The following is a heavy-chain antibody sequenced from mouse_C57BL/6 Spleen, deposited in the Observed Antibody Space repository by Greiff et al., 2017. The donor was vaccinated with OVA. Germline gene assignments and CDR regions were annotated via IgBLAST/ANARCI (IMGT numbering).Heavy chain of an antibody. CDR1: GYTFTSYW. V-gene: IGHV1-69*01. D-gene: IGHD1-1*01. Sequence: VQLQQPGAELVMPGASVKLSCKASGYTFTSYWMHWVKQRPGQGLKWIGEIDPSDSYTNYNQKFKGKSTLTVDKSSSTAYMQLSSLTSEDSAVYYCARAYGSNYFDYWGQGTTLTVSS. J-gene: IGHJ2*01. CDR2: IDPSDSYT. CDR3: ARAYGSNYFDY.